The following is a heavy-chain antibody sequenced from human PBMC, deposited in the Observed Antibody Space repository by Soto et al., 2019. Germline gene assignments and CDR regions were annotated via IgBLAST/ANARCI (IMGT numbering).Heavy chain of an antibody. D-gene: IGHD6-19*01. CDR2: IYSGGST. CDR3: TRDGSSGWSDY. V-gene: IGHV3-66*01. CDR1: GFTVSCNY. Sequence: GGSLRLSCAASGFTVSCNYVSWVRQASGKGLEWVSDIYSGGSTYYADSVKDRFTISRDNSKNTLYLQMNSLRAEDTAVYYCTRDGSSGWSDYWGQKTLVTVSA. J-gene: IGHJ4*02.